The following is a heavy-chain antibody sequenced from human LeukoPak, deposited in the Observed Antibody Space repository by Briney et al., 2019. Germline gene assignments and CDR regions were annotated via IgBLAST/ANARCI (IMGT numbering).Heavy chain of an antibody. CDR1: GGTFSSYA. V-gene: IGHV1-69*05. CDR2: IIPIFGTA. J-gene: IGHJ4*02. CDR3: ARGNLQGASDITMIVVATYYFDY. D-gene: IGHD3-22*01. Sequence: GSSVKVSCKASGGTFSSYAISWVRQAPGQGLEWMGGIIPIFGTANYAQKFQGRVTITTDESTSTAYMELSSLRSEDTAVYYCARGNLQGASDITMIVVATYYFDYWGQGTLVTVSS.